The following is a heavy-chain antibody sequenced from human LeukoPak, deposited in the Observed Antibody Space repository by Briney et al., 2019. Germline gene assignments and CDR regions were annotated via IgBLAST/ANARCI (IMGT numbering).Heavy chain of an antibody. V-gene: IGHV3-21*01. Sequence: PGGSLRLSCAASGFTFSSYSMNWVRQAPGKGLEWVSSISSSSSYIYYADSVKGRFTISRDNAKNSLYLQMNSLRAEDTAVYYCARGLLSIWGSYHFDYWGQGTLVTVSS. J-gene: IGHJ4*02. D-gene: IGHD1-26*01. CDR2: ISSSSSYI. CDR3: ARGLLSIWGSYHFDY. CDR1: GFTFSSYS.